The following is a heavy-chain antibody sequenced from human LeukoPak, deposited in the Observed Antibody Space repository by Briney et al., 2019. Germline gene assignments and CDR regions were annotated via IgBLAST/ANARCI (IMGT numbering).Heavy chain of an antibody. CDR1: GGSFSGYY. Sequence: SETLSLTCAVYGGSFSGYYWSWIRQPPGKGLEWIGYIYYSGSTYYNPSLKSRVTISVDTSKNQFSLKLSSVTAADTAVYYCARAAGGTGDYYYYGMDVWGQGTTVTVSS. CDR3: ARAAGGTGDYYYYGMDV. CDR2: IYYSGST. V-gene: IGHV4-30-4*01. J-gene: IGHJ6*02. D-gene: IGHD1-26*01.